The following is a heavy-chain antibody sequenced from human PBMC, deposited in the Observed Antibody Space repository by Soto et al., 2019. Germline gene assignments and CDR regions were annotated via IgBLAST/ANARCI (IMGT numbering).Heavy chain of an antibody. D-gene: IGHD1-26*01. CDR1: GFTFSSYA. Sequence: GGSLRLSCAASGFTFSSYAMSWVRQAPGKGLEWVSGISGSGGITYYADSVKGRFTISRDNSKNTLYLQLNSLRAEDTAVYYCAQSKVGATSNYLDYWGQGTLVTVSS. CDR2: ISGSGGIT. V-gene: IGHV3-23*01. CDR3: AQSKVGATSNYLDY. J-gene: IGHJ4*02.